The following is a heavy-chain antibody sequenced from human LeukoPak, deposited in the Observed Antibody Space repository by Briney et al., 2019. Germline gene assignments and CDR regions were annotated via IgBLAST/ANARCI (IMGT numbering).Heavy chain of an antibody. Sequence: GGSLGLSCVASGFSFRNYAIHWVRQAPGKGLEYVSVINTDGRITYYADSVKGRFTVSRDNSKNTVYLQMGSLRGEDMAVYYCTRDGGSFCDFDYWGQGALVTVSS. J-gene: IGHJ4*02. CDR2: INTDGRIT. CDR1: GFSFRNYA. V-gene: IGHV3-64*02. D-gene: IGHD1-26*01. CDR3: TRDGGSFCDFDY.